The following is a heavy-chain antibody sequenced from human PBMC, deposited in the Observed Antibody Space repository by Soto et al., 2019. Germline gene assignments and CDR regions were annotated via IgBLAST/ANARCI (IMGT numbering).Heavy chain of an antibody. CDR2: IYPGDSDT. CDR3: ARHFPYYDILTGYPNYYYYYGMDV. D-gene: IGHD3-9*01. J-gene: IGHJ6*02. Sequence: GESLKISCKGSGYSFTSYWIGWVRQMPGKGLEWMGIIYPGDSDTRYSPSFQGQVTISADKSISTAYLQWSSLKASDTAMYYCARHFPYYDILTGYPNYYYYYGMDVWGQGTTVTVSS. CDR1: GYSFTSYW. V-gene: IGHV5-51*01.